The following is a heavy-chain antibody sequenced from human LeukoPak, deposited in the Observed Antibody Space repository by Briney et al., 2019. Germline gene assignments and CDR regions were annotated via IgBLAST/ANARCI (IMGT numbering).Heavy chain of an antibody. V-gene: IGHV1-69*05. J-gene: IGHJ4*02. CDR3: ARGGVAADVSIDY. CDR2: IIPIFGTA. Sequence: SSVKVSCKASGGTFSSYAISWVRQAPGQGLEWMGGIIPIFGTANYAQKFQGRVTITTDESTSTAYMELSSLRSEDTAVYYCARGGVAADVSIDYWGQGTLVTVSS. CDR1: GGTFSSYA. D-gene: IGHD2-15*01.